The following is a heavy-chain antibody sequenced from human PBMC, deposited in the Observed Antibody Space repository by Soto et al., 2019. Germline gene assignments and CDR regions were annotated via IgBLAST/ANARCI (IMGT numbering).Heavy chain of an antibody. Sequence: SETLSLTCTVSGGSISSSSYYWGWIRQPPGKGLEWIGSIYYSGSTYYNPSLKSRVTISVDTSKNQFSLKLSSVTAADTAVYYCARRQWPPRENWFDPWGQGTLVTVSS. CDR2: IYYSGST. CDR1: GGSISSSSYY. V-gene: IGHV4-39*01. D-gene: IGHD6-19*01. J-gene: IGHJ5*02. CDR3: ARRQWPPRENWFDP.